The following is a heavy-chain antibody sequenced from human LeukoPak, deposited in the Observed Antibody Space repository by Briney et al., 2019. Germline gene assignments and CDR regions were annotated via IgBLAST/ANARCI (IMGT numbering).Heavy chain of an antibody. Sequence: GGSLRLSCAASGFTFSSYSMNWVRQAPGKGLEWVSSIISSSSYIYYADSVKGRFTISRNNAKNSLYLQMNSLRAEDTAVYYCARVVVAATGGFDPWGQGTLVTVSS. CDR2: IISSSSYI. CDR1: GFTFSSYS. CDR3: ARVVVAATGGFDP. D-gene: IGHD2-15*01. V-gene: IGHV3-21*01. J-gene: IGHJ5*02.